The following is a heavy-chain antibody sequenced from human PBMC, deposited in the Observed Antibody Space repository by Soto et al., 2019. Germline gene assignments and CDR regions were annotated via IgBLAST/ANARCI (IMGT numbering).Heavy chain of an antibody. CDR3: ARVGDYGGNSRGYYYYGMDV. V-gene: IGHV4-61*03. J-gene: IGHJ6*02. CDR2: IYHSGST. Sequence: QVQLQESGPGPVKPSETLSLTCTVSGGSVSSGTSFWHWIRQPQGKGLEWIGSIYHSGSTNYNPSLKSRVSISVDTSKNHFSLKLTSVTAADTAVYYCARVGDYGGNSRGYYYYGMDVWGQGTTVTVSS. D-gene: IGHD4-17*01. CDR1: GGSVSSGTSF.